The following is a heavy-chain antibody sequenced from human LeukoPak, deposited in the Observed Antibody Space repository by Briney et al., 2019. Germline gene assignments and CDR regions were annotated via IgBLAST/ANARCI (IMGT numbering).Heavy chain of an antibody. Sequence: PGGSLRLSCAASGFTFSSHSMNWVRQAPGKGLEWVSSISSSSSYIYYADSVKGRFTISRDNAKNSLFLQMNSLRAEDTAVFYCAKRGYSGSSDYWGQGTLVTVSS. J-gene: IGHJ4*02. CDR3: AKRGYSGSSDY. CDR1: GFTFSSHS. V-gene: IGHV3-21*01. CDR2: ISSSSSYI. D-gene: IGHD2-2*03.